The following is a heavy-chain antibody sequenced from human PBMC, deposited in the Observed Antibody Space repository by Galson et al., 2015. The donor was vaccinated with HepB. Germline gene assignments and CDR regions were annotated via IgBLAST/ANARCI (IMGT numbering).Heavy chain of an antibody. V-gene: IGHV4-30-4*01. Sequence: LSLTCTVSGGSISSGDFYWSWIRQPPGKGLEWIGYIYDSGNTYYNPSLKSRVTISVDTSKNQFSLKLSSVTAADTAVYYCARDIPYYDSSGYVYWGQGTLVTVSS. CDR1: GGSISSGDFY. D-gene: IGHD3-22*01. CDR2: IYDSGNT. CDR3: ARDIPYYDSSGYVY. J-gene: IGHJ4*02.